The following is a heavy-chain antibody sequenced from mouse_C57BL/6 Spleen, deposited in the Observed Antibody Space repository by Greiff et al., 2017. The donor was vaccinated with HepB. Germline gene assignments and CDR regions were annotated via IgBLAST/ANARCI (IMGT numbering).Heavy chain of an antibody. D-gene: IGHD2-4*01. CDR1: GYTFTSYW. V-gene: IGHV1-53*01. J-gene: IGHJ4*01. CDR3: AIYDYDDYAMDY. Sequence: QVHVKQSGTELVKPGASVKLSCKASGYTFTSYWMHWVKQRPGQGLEWIGNINPSNGGTNYNEKFKSKATLTVDKSSSTAYMQLSSLTSEDSAVYYCAIYDYDDYAMDYWGQGTSVTVSS. CDR2: INPSNGGT.